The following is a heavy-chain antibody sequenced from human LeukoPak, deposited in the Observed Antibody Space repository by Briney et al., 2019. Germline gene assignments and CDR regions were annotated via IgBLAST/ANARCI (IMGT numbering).Heavy chain of an antibody. J-gene: IGHJ4*02. CDR1: GSSFTSYW. V-gene: IGHV5-51*01. D-gene: IGHD5-24*01. CDR2: IYPDDSDT. CDR3: ASRKKGMATAGFDY. Sequence: GESLKISCKGSGSSFTSYWIGWVRQMPGKGLEWMGIIYPDDSDTRYSPSFQGQVTISAEKSISTAYLQWSSLKASDTALYYCASRKKGMATAGFDYWGQGTLVTVSS.